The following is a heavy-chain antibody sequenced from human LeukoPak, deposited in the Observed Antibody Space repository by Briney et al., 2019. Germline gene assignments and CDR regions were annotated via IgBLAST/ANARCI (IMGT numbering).Heavy chain of an antibody. CDR2: INAGDGNT. CDR3: ARGDCSGGSCWNYFDD. Sequence: GASVKVSCKTSGYTFTTYAMYWVRQAPGQRLEWMGWINAGDGNTKYSQKFQGRVTITRDPSASTAYMELSSLRSEDTAVYYCARGDCSGGSCWNYFDDWGQGTLVTVSS. V-gene: IGHV1-3*01. D-gene: IGHD2-15*01. CDR1: GYTFTTYA. J-gene: IGHJ4*02.